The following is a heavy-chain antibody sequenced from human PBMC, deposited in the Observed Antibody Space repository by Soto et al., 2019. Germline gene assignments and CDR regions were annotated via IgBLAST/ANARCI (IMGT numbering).Heavy chain of an antibody. CDR1: GYTFTSYG. V-gene: IGHV1-18*01. J-gene: IGHJ6*02. Sequence: ASVKVSCKASGYTFTSYGISWVRQAPGQGLEWMGWISAYNGNTNYAQKLQGRVTMTTDTSTSTAYMELRSLRSDDSGVYYCARDPYWVFQSVGYYYYYCGMDVSGQGTTVTVS. CDR3: ARDPYWVFQSVGYYYYYCGMDV. CDR2: ISAYNGNT. D-gene: IGHD1-26*01.